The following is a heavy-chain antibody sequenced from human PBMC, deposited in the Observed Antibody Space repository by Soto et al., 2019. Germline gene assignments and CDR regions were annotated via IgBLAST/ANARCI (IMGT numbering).Heavy chain of an antibody. CDR1: GFTFSAYS. J-gene: IGHJ4*02. Sequence: GGSLRLSCAASGFTFSAYSMNWVRQAPGKGLEWVSSISSTTSKIYYADSVKGRFTISRDNAKNSLFLQMISLRAEDTAVYYCAKEARSTLDILTGYWAHWGQGALVTVSS. CDR3: AKEARSTLDILTGYWAH. V-gene: IGHV3-21*01. D-gene: IGHD3-9*01. CDR2: ISSTTSKI.